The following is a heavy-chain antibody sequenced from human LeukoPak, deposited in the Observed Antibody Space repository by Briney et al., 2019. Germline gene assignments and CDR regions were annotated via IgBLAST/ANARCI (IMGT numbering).Heavy chain of an antibody. J-gene: IGHJ4*02. CDR2: IYSSGST. CDR1: GFTVSSDY. V-gene: IGHV3-66*01. CDR3: ARDVSSRYYFDY. D-gene: IGHD2/OR15-2a*01. Sequence: GGSLRLSCAASGFTVSSDYMSWVRQAPGMGLEWVSVIYSSGSTYYSDSVQGRFTISRDNSKNTLYLQMNNLRAEDTAVYYCARDVSSRYYFDYWGQGTLVTVSS.